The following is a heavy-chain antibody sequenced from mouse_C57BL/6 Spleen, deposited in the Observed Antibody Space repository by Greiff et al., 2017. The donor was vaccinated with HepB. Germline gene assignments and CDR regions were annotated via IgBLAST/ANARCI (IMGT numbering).Heavy chain of an antibody. CDR3: ARGGNYEAYFDY. CDR1: GYSITSGYD. D-gene: IGHD2-1*01. CDR2: ISYSGST. Sequence: EVQLQQSGPGMVKPSQSLSLTCTVTGYSITSGYDWHWIRHFPGNKLEWMGYISYSGSTNYNPSLKSRISITHDTSKNHFFLKLNSVTTEDTATYYCARGGNYEAYFDYWGQGTTLTVSS. J-gene: IGHJ2*01. V-gene: IGHV3-1*01.